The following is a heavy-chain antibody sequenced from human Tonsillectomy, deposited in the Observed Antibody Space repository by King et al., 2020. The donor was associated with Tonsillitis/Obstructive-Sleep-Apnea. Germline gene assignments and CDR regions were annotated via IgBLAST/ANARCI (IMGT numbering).Heavy chain of an antibody. CDR1: GGSISSSSYY. V-gene: IGHV4-39*01. CDR3: ARTRGSGWYSAFDI. J-gene: IGHJ3*02. CDR2: IYYSGST. Sequence: QLQESGPGQVKPSETLSLTCTVSGGSISSSSYYWGWIRQPPGKGLEWIGSIYYSGSTYYNPSLKSRVTISVDTSKNQFSLKLSSVTAADTAVYYCARTRGSGWYSAFDIWGQGTMVTVSS. D-gene: IGHD6-19*01.